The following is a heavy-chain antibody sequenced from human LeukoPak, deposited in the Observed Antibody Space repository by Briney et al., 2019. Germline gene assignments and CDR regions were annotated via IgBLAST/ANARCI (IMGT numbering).Heavy chain of an antibody. Sequence: PGGSLRLSCAASGSTSDDYAMHWVRQAPGKGLEWVSLISGDGGSTYYADSVKGRFTISRDNSKNSLYLQMNSLRTEDTALYYCAKDSSGYLEYFDYWGQGTLVTVSS. CDR2: ISGDGGST. J-gene: IGHJ4*02. V-gene: IGHV3-43*02. CDR3: AKDSSGYLEYFDY. D-gene: IGHD3-22*01. CDR1: GSTSDDYA.